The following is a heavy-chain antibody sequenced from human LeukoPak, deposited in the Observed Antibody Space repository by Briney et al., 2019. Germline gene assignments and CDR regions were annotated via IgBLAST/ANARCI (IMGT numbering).Heavy chain of an antibody. CDR3: ARDRAVAGLFDY. CDR2: IKEDGSEK. CDR1: GFTFSTYW. J-gene: IGHJ4*02. V-gene: IGHV3-7*01. D-gene: IGHD6-19*01. Sequence: GGSLRLSCAASGFTFSTYWMSWVREAPGKGLEWVANIKEDGSEKNYVDSVKGRFTISRDNTKNSVYLQMNSLRAEDTAVYYCARDRAVAGLFDYWGQGTLVTVSS.